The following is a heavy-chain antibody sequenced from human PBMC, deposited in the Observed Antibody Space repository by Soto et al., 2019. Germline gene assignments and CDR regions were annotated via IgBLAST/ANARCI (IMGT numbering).Heavy chain of an antibody. D-gene: IGHD3-3*01. CDR2: INPHGGST. CDR1: GDAFTSYY. J-gene: IGHJ5*01. V-gene: IGHV1-46*01. CDR3: ARSSGGNFGIIIEGSNWFDS. Sequence: SSVKVSCQAPGDAFTSYYLNWVRQTPGQGLEWMGVINPHGGSTKYAQKFQGRVTMTRDTSRSTVYMELRSLRSDDTAIYYCARSSGGNFGIIIEGSNWFDSLRQRTLVTVSS.